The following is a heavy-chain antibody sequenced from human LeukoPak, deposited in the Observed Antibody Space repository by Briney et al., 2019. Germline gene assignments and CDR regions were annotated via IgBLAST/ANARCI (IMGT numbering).Heavy chain of an antibody. CDR3: AEFYVGID. CDR2: INHSGST. V-gene: IGHV4-34*01. Sequence: PSETLSLTCAVYGGSFSGYYWSWIRQPPGKGLEWIGEINHSGSTNYNPSLKSRVTISVDTSKNQFSLKLSSVTAADTAMYYCAEFYVGIDWGQGTLVTVSS. CDR1: GGSFSGYY. J-gene: IGHJ4*02. D-gene: IGHD3-10*02.